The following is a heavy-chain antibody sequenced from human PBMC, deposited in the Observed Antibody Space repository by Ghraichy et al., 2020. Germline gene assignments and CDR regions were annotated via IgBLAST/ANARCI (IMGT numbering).Heavy chain of an antibody. J-gene: IGHJ3*02. Sequence: SETLSLTCTVSGGSVSSAPHYWSWIRQSPGKGLEWIGYIYYSGTTNYNPSLKSRVTISLDTSKNQFSLRLSSVTAADTAVYYCAREWATMIQGLSDAFDIWGQGTMVTVSS. V-gene: IGHV4-61*01. D-gene: IGHD3-10*01. CDR1: GGSVSSAPHY. CDR2: IYYSGTT. CDR3: AREWATMIQGLSDAFDI.